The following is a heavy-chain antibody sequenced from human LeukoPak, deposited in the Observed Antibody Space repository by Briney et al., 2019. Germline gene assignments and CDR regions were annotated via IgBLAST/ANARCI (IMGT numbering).Heavy chain of an antibody. Sequence: PGGSLRLSCAASGFTFSSYSMNWVRQAPGKGLEWVSSISSSSSYIYYADSVKGRFTISRDNAKNSLYLQMNSLRAEDTAVYYCAGRCSSTSCYDIEFDCWGQGTLVTVSS. J-gene: IGHJ4*02. D-gene: IGHD2-2*01. CDR2: ISSSSSYI. CDR3: AGRCSSTSCYDIEFDC. CDR1: GFTFSSYS. V-gene: IGHV3-21*01.